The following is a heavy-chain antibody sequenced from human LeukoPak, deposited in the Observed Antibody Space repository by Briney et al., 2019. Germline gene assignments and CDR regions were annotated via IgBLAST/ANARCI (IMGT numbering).Heavy chain of an antibody. J-gene: IGHJ4*02. V-gene: IGHV1-8*03. CDR2: MNPNSGNT. CDR3: ARGRFDYGDY. Sequence: ASVKVSCKAPGYSFTSYDINWVRQATGQGLEWMGWMNPNSGNTGYAQKFQGRVTITRNTSISTAYMELSSLRSEDTAVYYCARGRFDYGDYWGQGTLVTVSS. D-gene: IGHD3-16*01. CDR1: GYSFTSYD.